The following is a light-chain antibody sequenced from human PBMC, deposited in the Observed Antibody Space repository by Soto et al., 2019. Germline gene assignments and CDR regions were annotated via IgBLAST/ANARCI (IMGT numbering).Light chain of an antibody. V-gene: IGKV3-11*01. CDR3: QQRSNWPPALT. Sequence: EIVLTQSPATLSLSPGERATLSCRASQSVSSYLAWYQQKPGQAPRLLIYDASNRATGIPARFSGSGSGTVFTLTISSLEPEDFAVYYCQQRSNWPPALTFGGGTKVEIK. CDR1: QSVSSY. J-gene: IGKJ4*01. CDR2: DAS.